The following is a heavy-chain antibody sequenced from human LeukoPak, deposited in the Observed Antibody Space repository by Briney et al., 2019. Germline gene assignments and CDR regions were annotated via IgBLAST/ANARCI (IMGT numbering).Heavy chain of an antibody. CDR1: GFTFSSYA. CDR2: ISYDGSNK. CDR3: ARDIEEYSSSYYFDY. V-gene: IGHV3-30*04. D-gene: IGHD5-18*01. Sequence: GGSLRLSCAASGFTFSSYAMHWVRQAPGKGLEWVAVISYDGSNKYYADSVKGRFTISRDNSKNTLYLQMNSLRAEDTAVYYCARDIEEYSSSYYFDYWGQGTLVTVSS. J-gene: IGHJ4*02.